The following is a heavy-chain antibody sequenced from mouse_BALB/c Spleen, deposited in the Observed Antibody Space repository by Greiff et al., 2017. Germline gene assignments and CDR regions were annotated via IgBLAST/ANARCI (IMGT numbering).Heavy chain of an antibody. V-gene: IGHV1S127*01. CDR1: GYTFTSYW. Sequence: VQLQQPGAELVKPGASVKMSCKASGYTFTSYWMHWVQQRPGQGLEWIGVIDPSDSYTSYNQKFKGKATLTVDTSSSTAYMQLSSLTSEDSAVYYRTPRGYGNAFAYWGQGTLVTVSA. J-gene: IGHJ3*01. D-gene: IGHD2-10*02. CDR2: IDPSDSYT. CDR3: TPRGYGNAFAY.